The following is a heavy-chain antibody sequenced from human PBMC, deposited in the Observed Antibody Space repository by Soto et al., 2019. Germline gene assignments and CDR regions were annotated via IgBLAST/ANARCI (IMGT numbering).Heavy chain of an antibody. Sequence: PSETLSLTCTVSGGSISSSSYYWGWIRQPPGKGLEWIGSIYYSGSTYYNPSLKSRVTISVDTSKNQFSLKLSSVTAADTAVYYCAGHSVDDLDYWSQGTLVTVSS. V-gene: IGHV4-39*01. CDR3: AGHSVDDLDY. CDR1: GGSISSSSYY. CDR2: IYYSGST. D-gene: IGHD2-2*01. J-gene: IGHJ4*02.